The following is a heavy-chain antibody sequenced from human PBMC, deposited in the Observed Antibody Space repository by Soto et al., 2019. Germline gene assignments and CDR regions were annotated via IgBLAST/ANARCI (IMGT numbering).Heavy chain of an antibody. CDR3: ARENYYGSGSTMDV. D-gene: IGHD3-10*01. J-gene: IGHJ6*04. Sequence: GGSLRLSCAASGFTFSSYWMSWVRQAPGKGLEWVANIKQDGSEKYYVDSVKGRFTISRDNAKNSLYLQMNSLRAEDTAVYYCARENYYGSGSTMDVWGKGTTVTVSS. V-gene: IGHV3-7*01. CDR2: IKQDGSEK. CDR1: GFTFSSYW.